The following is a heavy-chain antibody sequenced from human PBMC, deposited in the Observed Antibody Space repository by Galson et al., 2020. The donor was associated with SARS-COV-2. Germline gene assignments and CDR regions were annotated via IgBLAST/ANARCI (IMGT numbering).Heavy chain of an antibody. CDR2: IRSRTNSHAT. CDR3: TTRLVPEGTFDY. D-gene: IGHD5-12*01. CDR1: GFVFSDSA. J-gene: IGHJ4*02. V-gene: IGHV3-73*01. Sequence: GESLKISCAASGFVFSDSAMHWVRQASGKGLEWVGRIRSRTNSHATSYAESVKGRFTISRDDSKNTAYLQMSSLKTDDTAVYYCTTRLVPEGTFDYWGQGTLVNVSS.